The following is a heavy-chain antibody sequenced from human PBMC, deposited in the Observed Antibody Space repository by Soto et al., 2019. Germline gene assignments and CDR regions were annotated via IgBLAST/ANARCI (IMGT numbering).Heavy chain of an antibody. D-gene: IGHD5-12*01. CDR3: ARDVDIGTHPTGDWFDS. J-gene: IGHJ5*01. CDR2: ISAKNGNT. CDR1: GYIFTRYG. Sequence: ASVKVSCKASGYIFTRYGITWVRQAPGQGLEWVGWISAKNGNTNSGQKFQGRVTMTTDTSTSTAYMELRSLRSDDAAIYYCARDVDIGTHPTGDWFDSWGQGTLVTVSS. V-gene: IGHV1-18*01.